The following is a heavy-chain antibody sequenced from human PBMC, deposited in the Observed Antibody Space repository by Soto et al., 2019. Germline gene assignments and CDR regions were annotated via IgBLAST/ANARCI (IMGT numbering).Heavy chain of an antibody. CDR2: IYYSGST. CDR3: ARRRYDYIWGSYAPERGPLFDY. J-gene: IGHJ4*02. CDR1: GGSISSSSYY. D-gene: IGHD3-16*01. Sequence: SETLSLTCTVSGGSISSSSYYWGWIRQPPGKGLEWIGSIYYSGSTYYNPSLKSRVTISVDTSKNQFSLKLSSVTAADTAVYYCARRRYDYIWGSYAPERGPLFDYWGQGTLVTVSS. V-gene: IGHV4-39*01.